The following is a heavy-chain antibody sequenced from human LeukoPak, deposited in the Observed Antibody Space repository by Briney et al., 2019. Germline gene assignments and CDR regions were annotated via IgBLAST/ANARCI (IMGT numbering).Heavy chain of an antibody. V-gene: IGHV3-30*18. D-gene: IGHD6-19*01. J-gene: IGHJ3*02. Sequence: QPGGSLRLSCAASGFTFSSYGMHWVRQAPGKGLEWVAVISYDGSNKYYADSVKGRFTISRDNSKNTLYLQMNSLRAEDTAVYYCAKLDSSGCHQYAGCAFDIWGQGTMVTVSS. CDR3: AKLDSSGCHQYAGCAFDI. CDR1: GFTFSSYG. CDR2: ISYDGSNK.